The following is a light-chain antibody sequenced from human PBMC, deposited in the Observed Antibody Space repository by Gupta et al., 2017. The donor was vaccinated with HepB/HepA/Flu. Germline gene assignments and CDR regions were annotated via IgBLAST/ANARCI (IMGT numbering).Light chain of an antibody. CDR3: NSRDSSGNSVV. CDR1: SLRSYY. CDR2: VKN. V-gene: IGLV3-19*01. Sequence: SSELTQDPAVSVALGQTVRITCQGDSLRSYYASWYQQKPGQAPVLVMYVKNNRPSGTPARFSGSTSGNTASLTITGAQAEDEADYYCNSRDSSGNSVVFGGGTKLTVL. J-gene: IGLJ2*01.